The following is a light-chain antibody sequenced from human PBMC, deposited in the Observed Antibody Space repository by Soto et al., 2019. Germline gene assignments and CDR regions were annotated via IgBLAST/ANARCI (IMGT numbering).Light chain of an antibody. J-gene: IGKJ3*01. CDR3: QQRSNWPFT. V-gene: IGKV3-11*01. CDR1: QSVSSY. Sequence: EIVLTQSPGPLSLSPGERATLSCRASQSVSSYLAWYQQKPGQAPRLLIYDIFKRPTGIPARFSGSGSGPDCTLTISSLEPEDVAVYYCQQRSNWPFTLGPGTKVDIK. CDR2: DIF.